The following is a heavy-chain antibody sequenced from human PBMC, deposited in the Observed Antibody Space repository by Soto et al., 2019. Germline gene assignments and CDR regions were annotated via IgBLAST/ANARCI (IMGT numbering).Heavy chain of an antibody. D-gene: IGHD4-17*01. J-gene: IGHJ4*02. V-gene: IGHV1-18*01. CDR3: ARDVHTVTTGDADY. Sequence: QVQLVQSGVEVEKPGASVKVSCKASGYTFTSYGVSWVRQAPGQGLEWMGWISAYNGNTNYAQKFQGRVTMTTDTSTSTAYMALRSLRSDDTAVSDCARDVHTVTTGDADYWGQGTLVTVSS. CDR1: GYTFTSYG. CDR2: ISAYNGNT.